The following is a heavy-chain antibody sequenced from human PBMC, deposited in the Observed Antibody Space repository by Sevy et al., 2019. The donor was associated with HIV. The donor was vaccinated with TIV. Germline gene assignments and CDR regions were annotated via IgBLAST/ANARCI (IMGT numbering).Heavy chain of an antibody. CDR1: GFTFSSYV. Sequence: GGSLRLSCAASGFTFSSYVMHWVRQAPGKGLEWVAVISYDGSNKYYADSVKGRFTISRDNSKNTLYLQMNSLRAEDTAVYYCARVFISGGFDYWGQGTLVTVS. CDR3: ARVFISGGFDY. CDR2: ISYDGSNK. J-gene: IGHJ4*02. V-gene: IGHV3-30*04. D-gene: IGHD1-26*01.